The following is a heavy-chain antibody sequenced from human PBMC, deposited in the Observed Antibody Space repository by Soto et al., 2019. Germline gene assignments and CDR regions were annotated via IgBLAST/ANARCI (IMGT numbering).Heavy chain of an antibody. J-gene: IGHJ3*01. CDR1: GFTFRTYT. CDR2: ISVSGGST. D-gene: IGHD1-26*01. Sequence: EVQLLESGGGLVQSGGSLRLSCAASGFTFRTYTMNWVRQAPGKGLEWVSGISVSGGSTYYAGSVKGRFSISRDNSKNTLYLKLNTLRVEDTAVYYCAKVKVGASFYPFDLWGRGTVVTVSS. CDR3: AKVKVGASFYPFDL. V-gene: IGHV3-23*01.